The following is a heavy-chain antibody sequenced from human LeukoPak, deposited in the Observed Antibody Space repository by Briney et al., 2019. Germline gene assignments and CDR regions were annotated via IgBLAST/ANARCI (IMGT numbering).Heavy chain of an antibody. J-gene: IGHJ5*02. V-gene: IGHV1-8*01. CDR2: MNPNSGNT. D-gene: IGHD3-3*01. Sequence: GASVKVSCKASGYTFTSYDINWVRQATGQGLEWMGWMNPNSGNTGYAQKFQGRVTMTRNTSISTAYMELSSLRSEDTAVYYCARRVSDFWSGYYWEWFDPWGQGTLVTVSS. CDR1: GYTFTSYD. CDR3: ARRVSDFWSGYYWEWFDP.